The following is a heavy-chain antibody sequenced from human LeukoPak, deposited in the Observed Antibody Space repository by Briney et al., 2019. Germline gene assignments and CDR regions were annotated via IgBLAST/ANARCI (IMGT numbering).Heavy chain of an antibody. Sequence: GASVKVSCKASGYTFTGYYMHWVRQAPGQGREWMRWINPNSGGTNYAQKFQGRVTMTRDTSISTAYMELSRLRSDDTAVYYCARGLAVVVPAAIHWFDPWGQGTLVTVSS. V-gene: IGHV1-2*02. CDR2: INPNSGGT. D-gene: IGHD2-2*01. J-gene: IGHJ5*02. CDR3: ARGLAVVVPAAIHWFDP. CDR1: GYTFTGYY.